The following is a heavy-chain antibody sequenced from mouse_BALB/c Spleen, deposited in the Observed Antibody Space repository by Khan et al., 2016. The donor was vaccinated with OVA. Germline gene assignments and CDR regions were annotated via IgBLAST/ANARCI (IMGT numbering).Heavy chain of an antibody. J-gene: IGHJ3*01. CDR3: ATLYGDEPY. CDR2: IWAGGST. CDR1: GFSLTNYG. Sequence: QVQLKESGPGLVAPSQSLSITCTVSGFSLTNYGVHWLRQPPGKGLEWLGVIWAGGSTNYYSALMSRLCISKDNSTGHVFLKMHSLQTEDPAMYDYATLYGDEPYWGQGTLVTVSA. V-gene: IGHV2-9*02. D-gene: IGHD2-13*01.